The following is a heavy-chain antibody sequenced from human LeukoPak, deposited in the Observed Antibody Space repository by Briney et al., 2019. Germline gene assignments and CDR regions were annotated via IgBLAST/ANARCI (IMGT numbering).Heavy chain of an antibody. D-gene: IGHD5-12*01. J-gene: IGHJ5*02. Sequence: GESLKISCKGSGYSFTNYWIGWVRQMPGKGLEWMGSIYPGDYDTRYSPSFRGQVTISADKSINTAFLQWSSLKASDTAIYYCATVAGYAKNWFDPWGQGTLVTVSS. CDR1: GYSFTNYW. CDR3: ATVAGYAKNWFDP. CDR2: IYPGDYDT. V-gene: IGHV5-51*01.